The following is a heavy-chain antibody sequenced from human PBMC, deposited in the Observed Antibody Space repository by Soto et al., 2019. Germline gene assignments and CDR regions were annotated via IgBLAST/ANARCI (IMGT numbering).Heavy chain of an antibody. CDR1: GFTFSSYA. J-gene: IGHJ4*02. D-gene: IGHD1-20*01. Sequence: GGSLRLSCAASGFTFSSYAMTWVRQPPGKGLEWVSSISDTSGTTYYADSVKGRFTISRDNSKNTLYLQVNSLRAEDTAVYYCAKDHANWNQGYFEYWGQGALVTVSS. CDR2: ISDTSGTT. CDR3: AKDHANWNQGYFEY. V-gene: IGHV3-23*01.